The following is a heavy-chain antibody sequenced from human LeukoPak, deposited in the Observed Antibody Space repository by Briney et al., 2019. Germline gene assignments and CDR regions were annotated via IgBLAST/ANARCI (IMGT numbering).Heavy chain of an antibody. Sequence: PGGSLRLSCAASGFTFSSYAMSWVRQAPGKGLEWVSVIYSGGSTYYADSVKGRFTISRDNSKNRLYLQMNSLRAEDTAVYYCARAKSSSWGFDYWGQGTLVTVSS. CDR3: ARAKSSSWGFDY. CDR2: IYSGGST. CDR1: GFTFSSYA. J-gene: IGHJ4*02. D-gene: IGHD6-13*01. V-gene: IGHV3-53*01.